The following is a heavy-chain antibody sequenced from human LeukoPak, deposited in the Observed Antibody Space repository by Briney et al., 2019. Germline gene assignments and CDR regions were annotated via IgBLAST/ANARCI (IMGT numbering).Heavy chain of an antibody. CDR1: GSTFSSYA. J-gene: IGHJ4*02. CDR3: VNGLMTTDDY. Sequence: PGGSLRLSCSASGSTFSSYAMHWVRQAPGKGLEYVSAISSNGGSTYYADSVKGRFTISRDNSKNTLYLQMSSLRAEDTAVYYCVNGLMTTDDYWGQGTLVTVSS. V-gene: IGHV3-64D*06. CDR2: ISSNGGST. D-gene: IGHD4-17*01.